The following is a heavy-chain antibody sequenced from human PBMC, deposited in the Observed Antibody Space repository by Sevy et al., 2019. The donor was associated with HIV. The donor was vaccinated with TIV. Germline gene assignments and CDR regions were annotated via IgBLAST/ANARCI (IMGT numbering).Heavy chain of an antibody. CDR1: GFTFSSYS. V-gene: IGHV3-48*02. J-gene: IGHJ4*02. CDR2: ISSSSSTI. D-gene: IGHD3-16*01. CDR3: AGLYYDYVWGSYPFKDFDY. Sequence: GGSLRLSCAASGFTFSSYSMNWVRQAPGKGLEWVSYISSSSSTIYYADSVKGRFTISRDNGKKSLYLQMNSLRDEDTAVYYCAGLYYDYVWGSYPFKDFDYWGQGTLVTVSS.